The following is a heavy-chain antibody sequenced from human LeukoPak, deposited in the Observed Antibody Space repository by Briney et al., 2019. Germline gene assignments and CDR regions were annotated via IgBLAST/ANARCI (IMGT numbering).Heavy chain of an antibody. V-gene: IGHV3-74*01. J-gene: IGHJ4*02. CDR1: GFSFSNYW. CDR3: AKGPNYFDS. Sequence: PGGSLRLSCAASGFSFSNYWMHWVRQAPGKGLVWVTRMNSDGSATYYADSVQGRFTISRHNAKNTLYLQMNSLRAEDTAMYFCAKGPNYFDSWGQGTLVTVSS. CDR2: MNSDGSAT.